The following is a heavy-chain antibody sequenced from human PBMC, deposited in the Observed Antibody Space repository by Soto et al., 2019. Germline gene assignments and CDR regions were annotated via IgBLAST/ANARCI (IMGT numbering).Heavy chain of an antibody. Sequence: QVQLQESGPGLVKPSQTLSLTCTVSGGSISSGGYYWSWIRQHPGKGLEWIGYIYYSGSTYYNPSLKSRVTISVETSKNQFSLKLSSVTAADTAVYYCARASRLAGSRAFDIWGQGTMVTVSS. CDR2: IYYSGST. CDR3: ARASRLAGSRAFDI. J-gene: IGHJ3*02. V-gene: IGHV4-31*03. CDR1: GGSISSGGYY.